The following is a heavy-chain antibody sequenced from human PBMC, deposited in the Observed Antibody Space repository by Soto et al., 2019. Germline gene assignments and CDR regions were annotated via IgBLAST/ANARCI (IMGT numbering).Heavy chain of an antibody. D-gene: IGHD1-1*01. CDR1: GFSLTTPGLG. Sequence: QITLKHSGPTLVKPTQTLTLTCTVSGFSLTTPGLGVGWIRQPPGKALEWLTLVYWHDDKRYSSSLRVRLTIARDTSNNQVDLSMTNMDPEDSATYYCVRLMSTDTTGYFDYWGQGILVTVSS. CDR2: VYWHDDK. J-gene: IGHJ4*02. CDR3: VRLMSTDTTGYFDY. V-gene: IGHV2-5*01.